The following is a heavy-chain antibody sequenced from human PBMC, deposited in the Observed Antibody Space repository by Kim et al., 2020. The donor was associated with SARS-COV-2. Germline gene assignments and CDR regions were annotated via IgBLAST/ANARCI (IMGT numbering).Heavy chain of an antibody. CDR2: ISAYNGNT. V-gene: IGHV1-18*04. CDR3: ASSRDGYNYGY. J-gene: IGHJ4*02. D-gene: IGHD5-12*01. CDR1: GYTFTSYG. Sequence: ASVKVSCKATGYTFTSYGISWVRQAPGQGLEWMGWISAYNGNTNYAQKLQGRVTMTTDTSTSTAYMELRSLRSDDTAVYYCASSRDGYNYGYWGQGTLVTVSS.